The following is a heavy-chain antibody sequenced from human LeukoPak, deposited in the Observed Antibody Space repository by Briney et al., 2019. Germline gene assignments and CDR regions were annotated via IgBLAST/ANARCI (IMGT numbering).Heavy chain of an antibody. D-gene: IGHD5-18*01. CDR3: ASYSYGSVPFDY. J-gene: IGHJ4*02. V-gene: IGHV1/OR15-3*02. CDR1: GYTFTGYY. Sequence: ASVKVSCKASGYTFTGYYMHWVRQAPGQGLEWMGWINPGNGNSKYSQKFQGRVTITRDTSASTAYMELTSVRSEDSAVYYCASYSYGSVPFDYWGEGTLVTVSS. CDR2: INPGNGNS.